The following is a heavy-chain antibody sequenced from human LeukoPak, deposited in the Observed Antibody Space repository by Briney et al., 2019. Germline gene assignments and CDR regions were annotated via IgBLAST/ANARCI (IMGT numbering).Heavy chain of an antibody. J-gene: IGHJ6*02. D-gene: IGHD2-15*01. V-gene: IGHV3-43*01. CDR1: GLSVGDNS. CDR3: ARGPNRWWVVSRNWGMDV. Sequence: GGSLRLSCAASGLSVGDNSMHWVRQAPGKGLEWVSLISWDESTTYYSDSVKGRFTVSRDSSKNSLHLQMNSLRTEDTALYYCARGPNRWWVVSRNWGMDVWGQGTTVTVSS. CDR2: ISWDESTT.